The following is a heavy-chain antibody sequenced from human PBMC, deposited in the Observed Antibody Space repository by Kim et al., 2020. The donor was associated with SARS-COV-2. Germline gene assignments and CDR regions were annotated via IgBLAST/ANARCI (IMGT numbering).Heavy chain of an antibody. Sequence: SQTLSLTCAISGDSVSSNSAAWNWIRQSPSRGLEWLGRTYYRSKWYNDYAVSVKSRITINPDTSKNQFSLQLNSVTPEDTAVYYCARGSSSSWYAEEYYFDYWGQGTLVTVSS. CDR1: GDSVSSNSAA. CDR2: TYYRSKWYN. J-gene: IGHJ4*02. V-gene: IGHV6-1*01. D-gene: IGHD6-13*01. CDR3: ARGSSSSWYAEEYYFDY.